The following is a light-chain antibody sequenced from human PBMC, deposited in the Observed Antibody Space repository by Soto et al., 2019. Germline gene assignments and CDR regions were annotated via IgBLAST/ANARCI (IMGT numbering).Light chain of an antibody. Sequence: EIVVTQSPGTLSLSPGEGATLSCRASQSDSSNYLAWYQQKPGQAPRLLIYGASNRATGIPDRFSGSGSGTEFTLTISRLEPEDFAVYYCQHYSSAPLTFGGGTKVEIK. CDR2: GAS. J-gene: IGKJ4*01. CDR1: QSDSSNY. CDR3: QHYSSAPLT. V-gene: IGKV3-20*01.